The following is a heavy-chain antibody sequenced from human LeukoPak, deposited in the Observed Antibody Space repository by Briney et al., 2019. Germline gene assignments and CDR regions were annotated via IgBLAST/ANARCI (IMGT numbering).Heavy chain of an antibody. CDR1: GGSISTNINY. Sequence: PSETLSLTCTVSGGSISTNINYWGWIRQPPGKGLEWIGSVLNSGDTYYNPSLWSRVTISVDTSKNQFSLNLSSVTAADTAVYYCARRAVVPAAVSYFDNWGQGTLVTVSS. CDR3: ARRAVVPAAVSYFDN. D-gene: IGHD2-2*01. J-gene: IGHJ4*02. V-gene: IGHV4-39*01. CDR2: VLNSGDT.